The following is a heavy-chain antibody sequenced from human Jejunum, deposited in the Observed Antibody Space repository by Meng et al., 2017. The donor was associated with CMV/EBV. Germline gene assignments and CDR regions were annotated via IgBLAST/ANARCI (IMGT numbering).Heavy chain of an antibody. D-gene: IGHD6-19*01. CDR3: GTLKYTSGFYGPAY. CDR2: ISTNTGNP. J-gene: IGHJ4*02. V-gene: IGHV7-4-1*02. Sequence: QLQLSQDGSGLEKPGASVKVSCKASGYAFTRYPMNWVRQAPGQGLEWMGWISTNTGNPTYAQGFTGRFVFSVDTSVSTAYLQISSLKAEDTAVYYCGTLKYTSGFYGPAYWGQGALVTVSS. CDR1: GYAFTRYP.